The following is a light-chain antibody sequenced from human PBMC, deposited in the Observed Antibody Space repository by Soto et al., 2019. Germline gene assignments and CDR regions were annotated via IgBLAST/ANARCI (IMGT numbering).Light chain of an antibody. Sequence: EIVMPQSPAPLSVSPGERATLSCRASPSVSRNLAWYRQKPGQAPRLLIYGASTRATGTPARFSGSGSGTEFTLTISSLQSEDLAVYYCQQYNGWPYTFGQGTKLEIK. V-gene: IGKV3-15*01. CDR1: PSVSRN. CDR3: QQYNGWPYT. CDR2: GAS. J-gene: IGKJ2*01.